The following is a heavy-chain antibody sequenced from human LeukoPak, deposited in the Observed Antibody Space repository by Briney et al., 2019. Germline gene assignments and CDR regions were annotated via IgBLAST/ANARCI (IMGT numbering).Heavy chain of an antibody. CDR1: GYSFTSYW. J-gene: IGHJ1*01. Sequence: GESLKISCTASGYSFTSYWIGWVRQMPGKGLEWMGIIYPGDFDTRYSPSFQGQVTISADKSISTAYLQWSSLKASDTAIYYCARPSDYGEGRYYQYWGQGTLVTVSS. V-gene: IGHV5-51*01. D-gene: IGHD4-17*01. CDR2: IYPGDFDT. CDR3: ARPSDYGEGRYYQY.